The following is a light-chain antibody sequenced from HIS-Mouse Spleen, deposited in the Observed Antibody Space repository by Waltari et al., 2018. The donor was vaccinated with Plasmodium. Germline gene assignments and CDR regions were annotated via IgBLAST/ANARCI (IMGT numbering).Light chain of an antibody. V-gene: IGKV3-11*01. CDR3: QQRSNWPRVLT. J-gene: IGKJ4*01. CDR2: DAS. Sequence: EIVLTQSPATLSLSPVERATLSCRASQSVSSYLAWYQQKPGQAPRLLIDDASNRATGIPARVSGSGSGTDFTLTISSLEPEDFAVYYCQQRSNWPRVLTFGGGTKVEIK. CDR1: QSVSSY.